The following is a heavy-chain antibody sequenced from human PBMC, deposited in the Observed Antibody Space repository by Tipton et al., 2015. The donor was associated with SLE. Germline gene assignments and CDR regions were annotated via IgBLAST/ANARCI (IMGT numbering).Heavy chain of an antibody. V-gene: IGHV3-23*01. CDR3: AKDPSGSYYRDAFDI. CDR1: GFTFSSYA. Sequence: SLRLSCAASGFTFSSYAMHWVRQAPGKGLEWVSAISGSGGSTYYADSVKGRFTISRDNSKNTLYLQMNSLRAEDTAVYYCAKDPSGSYYRDAFDIWGQGTMVTVSS. J-gene: IGHJ3*02. CDR2: ISGSGGST. D-gene: IGHD3-10*01.